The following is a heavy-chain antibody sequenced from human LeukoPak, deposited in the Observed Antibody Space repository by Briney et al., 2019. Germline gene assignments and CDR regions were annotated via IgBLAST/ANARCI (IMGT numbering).Heavy chain of an antibody. CDR3: AKDLVDYYDSSGLDY. Sequence: PGGSLRLSCAASGFTFSSYGMHWVRQAPGKGLEWVAVISYDGSNKYYADSVKGRFTISRDNSKNTLYLQMNSLRAEDTAVYYCAKDLVDYYDSSGLDYWGQGTLVTVSS. D-gene: IGHD3-22*01. CDR1: GFTFSSYG. J-gene: IGHJ4*02. V-gene: IGHV3-30*18. CDR2: ISYDGSNK.